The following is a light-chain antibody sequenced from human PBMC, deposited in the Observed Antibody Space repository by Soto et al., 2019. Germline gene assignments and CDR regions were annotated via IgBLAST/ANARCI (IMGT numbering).Light chain of an antibody. J-gene: IGKJ4*01. Sequence: EIVLTQSPATLSLSPGERATLSCRASQSVSSYLVWYQQKPGQAPSLRSFDAFNRDNGIPARFSGSGSGTDLTLTMRSLETEEFAVYYCQQRSRWPLTFGGWTKVEIK. CDR3: QQRSRWPLT. CDR1: QSVSSY. CDR2: DAF. V-gene: IGKV3-11*01.